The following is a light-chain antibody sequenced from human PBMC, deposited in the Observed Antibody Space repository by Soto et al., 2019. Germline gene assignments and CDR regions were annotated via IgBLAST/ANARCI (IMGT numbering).Light chain of an antibody. CDR3: SSYRSGDTLV. CDR2: DVN. Sequence: QSALTQPASVSGSPGQSITISCTGTSSDVSGYNFVSWYQHHPGKAPKLMIYDVNIRPSGVFNRFSGSKSGNTASLTISGLQAEDEADYYCSSYRSGDTLVFGTGTKVTVL. V-gene: IGLV2-14*03. CDR1: SSDVSGYNF. J-gene: IGLJ1*01.